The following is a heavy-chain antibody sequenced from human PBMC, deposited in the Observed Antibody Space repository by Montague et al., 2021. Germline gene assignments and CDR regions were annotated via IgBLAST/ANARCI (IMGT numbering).Heavy chain of an antibody. D-gene: IGHD3-22*01. CDR3: ARDGDDSDSGGYYPGY. CDR1: GFTFSSYW. J-gene: IGHJ4*02. V-gene: IGHV3-74*01. Sequence: SLRLSCAAPGFTFSSYWMHWVRQAPGKGLVWVSRINSDGSSTSYAASVKGRFTISRDTAKNPLYLQMNSLKAVDTAVYYCARDGDDSDSGGYYPGYWGQGTLVTVSS. CDR2: INSDGSST.